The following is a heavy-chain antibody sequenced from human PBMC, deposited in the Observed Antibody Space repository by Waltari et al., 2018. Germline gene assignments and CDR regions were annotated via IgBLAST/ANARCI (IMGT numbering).Heavy chain of an antibody. D-gene: IGHD1-26*01. CDR2: IGSSSRTI. J-gene: IGHJ6*02. CDR3: ARGNSYTRQRYYYYGMDV. Sequence: EVQLVESGGGLVQPGGSLRLSCAASGFTFSSYSMNWVRQAPGKGLEWVSYIGSSSRTIDYADYLKGRLTNSRDNAKNSLYLQMNSLRAEDTAVYYWARGNSYTRQRYYYYGMDVWGQGTTVTVSS. V-gene: IGHV3-48*04. CDR1: GFTFSSYS.